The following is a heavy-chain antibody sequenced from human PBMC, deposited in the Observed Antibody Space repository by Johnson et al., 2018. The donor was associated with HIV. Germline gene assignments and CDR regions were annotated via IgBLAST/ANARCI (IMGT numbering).Heavy chain of an antibody. CDR3: AKGKTWFDALDI. V-gene: IGHV3-33*06. D-gene: IGHD3-9*01. CDR1: GFTFSSYG. Sequence: QVQLVESGGGVVQPGRSLRLSCAASGFTFSSYGMHWARQAPGKGLEWVAVIWFDGSNKYYADSVKGRFTVSRDNSKNTLYLQMNSLRAEDTAVYYCAKGKTWFDALDIWGQGTMVTVSS. CDR2: IWFDGSNK. J-gene: IGHJ3*02.